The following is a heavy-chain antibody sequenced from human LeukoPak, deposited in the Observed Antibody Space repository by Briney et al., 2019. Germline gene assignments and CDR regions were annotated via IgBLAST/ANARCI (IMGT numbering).Heavy chain of an antibody. CDR2: INHSGST. CDR1: GGSFSGYY. Sequence: PSETLSLTCAVYGGSFSGYYWSWIRQPPGKGLEWIGEINHSGSTNYNPSLKSRVTISVDTSKNQFSLKLSSVTAADTAVYYCARRKYYYDSSGYLSYYYYYGMDVWGQGTTVTVSS. CDR3: ARRKYYYDSSGYLSYYYYYGMDV. D-gene: IGHD3-22*01. J-gene: IGHJ6*02. V-gene: IGHV4-34*01.